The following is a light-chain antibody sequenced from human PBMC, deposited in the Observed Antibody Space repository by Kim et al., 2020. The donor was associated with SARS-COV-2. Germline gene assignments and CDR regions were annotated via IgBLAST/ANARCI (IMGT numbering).Light chain of an antibody. Sequence: DIQMTQSPSTLSASVGDRVTITCRASQSISSWLAWYQQKPGKAPKLLIYKASSLESGVPSRFSGSGSGTEFTLTISSLQPDDFATCQQYNSYLYTFGQGTKLEI. CDR3: QQYNSYLYT. CDR2: KAS. J-gene: IGKJ2*01. V-gene: IGKV1-5*03. CDR1: QSISSW.